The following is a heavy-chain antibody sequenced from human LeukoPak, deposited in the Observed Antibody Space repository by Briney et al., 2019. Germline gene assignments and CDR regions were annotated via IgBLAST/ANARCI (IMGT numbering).Heavy chain of an antibody. J-gene: IGHJ4*02. V-gene: IGHV3-30-3*01. Sequence: PGRSLRLSCAASGFTFSSYAMHWVRQAPGKGLEWVAVISYDGSNKYYADSVKGRFTISRDNSKNTLYLQMNSLRAEDTAVYYCARDLPRYCSSTSCYPFDYWGQGTLVTVSS. CDR1: GFTFSSYA. D-gene: IGHD2-2*01. CDR3: ARDLPRYCSSTSCYPFDY. CDR2: ISYDGSNK.